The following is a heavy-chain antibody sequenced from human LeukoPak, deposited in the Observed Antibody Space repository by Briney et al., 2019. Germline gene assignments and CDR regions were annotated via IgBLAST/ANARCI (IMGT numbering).Heavy chain of an antibody. CDR1: GGSISSYY. Sequence: PSETLSLTCTLSGGSISSYYWSWIRQPPGKGLEWIGYIYYSGSTNYNPPLKSRVTISVDTSKNQYSLKLSSVTAADTAVYYCARGRRTPANWGQGTLVTVSS. D-gene: IGHD1-14*01. V-gene: IGHV4-59*01. CDR3: ARGRRTPAN. J-gene: IGHJ4*02. CDR2: IYYSGST.